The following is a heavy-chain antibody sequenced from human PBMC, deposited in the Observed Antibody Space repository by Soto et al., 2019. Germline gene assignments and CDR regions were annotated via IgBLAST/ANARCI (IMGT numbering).Heavy chain of an antibody. CDR1: GFSLTSSGVG. CDR2: IYWHDDK. J-gene: IGHJ4*02. CDR3: AHRVWRDSGYEDFDY. D-gene: IGHD5-12*01. V-gene: IGHV2-5*01. Sequence: GSGPTLVNPTQTRTLTGTVSGFSLTSSGVGVGWSRQPPGKALEWLALIYWHDDKRYSPSLKSRLSIIKDTSKNQVVLTMTNMDPVDTATYYCAHRVWRDSGYEDFDYWGQGTLVTVYS.